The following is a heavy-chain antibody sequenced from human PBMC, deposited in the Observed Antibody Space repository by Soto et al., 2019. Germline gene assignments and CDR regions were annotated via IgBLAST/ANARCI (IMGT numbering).Heavy chain of an antibody. D-gene: IGHD5-12*01. CDR2: SYNSGNT. CDR3: ASRTLVATTLFDY. CDR1: GGSISSGGYY. Sequence: SETLSLTYTVSGGSISSGGYYWCWIRQHPGKGLEWIGYSYNSGNTYYNPSLRSRVTISVDTSKNQFSLKLSSVTAADTAVYYCASRTLVATTLFDYWGQGTLVTVS. V-gene: IGHV4-31*03. J-gene: IGHJ4*02.